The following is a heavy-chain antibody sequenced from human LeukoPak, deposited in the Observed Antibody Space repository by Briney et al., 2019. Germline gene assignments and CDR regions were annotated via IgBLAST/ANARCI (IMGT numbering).Heavy chain of an antibody. D-gene: IGHD5-18*01. CDR1: GVSFSGYY. CDR3: ARAVANVDTAMDAFDY. V-gene: IGHV4-34*01. Sequence: KPSETLSLTCAVYGVSFSGYYWSWIRQPPGKGLEWIGEINHSGSTNYNPSLKSRVTISVDTSKNQFSLRLSSVAAADTAVYYCARAVANVDTAMDAFDYWGQGTLVTVSS. J-gene: IGHJ4*02. CDR2: INHSGST.